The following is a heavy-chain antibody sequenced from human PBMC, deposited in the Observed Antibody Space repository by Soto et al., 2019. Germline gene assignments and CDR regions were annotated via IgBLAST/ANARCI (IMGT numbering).Heavy chain of an antibody. V-gene: IGHV3-72*01. CDR1: GFTFSDHY. CDR3: ARSLAGSDS. CDR2: SRNKAYSYST. J-gene: IGHJ4*02. D-gene: IGHD6-19*01. Sequence: GGSLRLSCAASGFTFSDHYMDWVRQAPGKGLEWVGRSRNKAYSYSTVYAASVKGRFIISRDDSRNSLYLQMNSLKTEDTAVYYCARSLAGSDSWGQGTLVTVSS.